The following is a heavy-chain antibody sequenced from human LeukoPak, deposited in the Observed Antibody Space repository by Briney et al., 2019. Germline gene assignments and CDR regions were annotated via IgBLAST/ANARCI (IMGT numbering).Heavy chain of an antibody. Sequence: AGGSLTLSCAASGFTVSSNYMSWVRQAPGKGLEWVSVIYSGGSTYYADSVKGRFTISRDNSKSTLYLQMNSLRAEDTAVYYCAREPARDGYKSGAFDIWGQGTMVTVSS. D-gene: IGHD5-24*01. CDR3: AREPARDGYKSGAFDI. V-gene: IGHV3-53*01. J-gene: IGHJ3*02. CDR1: GFTVSSNY. CDR2: IYSGGST.